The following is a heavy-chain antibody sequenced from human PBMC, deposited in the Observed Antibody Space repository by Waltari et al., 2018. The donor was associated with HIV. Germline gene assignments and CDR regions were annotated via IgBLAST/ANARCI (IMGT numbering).Heavy chain of an antibody. D-gene: IGHD3-16*01. J-gene: IGHJ4*02. CDR2: INSDGSST. CDR1: GLTFSSYC. Sequence: EVQLLEAGVGLVQPGGSLRLSCAASGLTFSSYCMHSVRQAPGKGLVWVSRINSDGSSTNYADSVKGRFTISRDNAKNTVYLQMNSLRAEDTALYYCASLYNYVWGSPPPFDYWGQGTLVTVSS. CDR3: ASLYNYVWGSPPPFDY. V-gene: IGHV3-74*01.